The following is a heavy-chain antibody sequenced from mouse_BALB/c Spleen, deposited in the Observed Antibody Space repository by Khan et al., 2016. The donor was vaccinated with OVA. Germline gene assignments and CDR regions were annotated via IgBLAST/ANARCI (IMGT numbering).Heavy chain of an antibody. CDR3: ARLAYYYDSEGFAY. CDR2: VSTGGHYT. J-gene: IGHJ3*01. CDR1: GFTFSTCG. V-gene: IGHV5-6*02. D-gene: IGHD1-1*01. Sequence: EVKLVESGGDVVKPGGSLKLSCAASGFTFSTCGMSWVRQTPDKRLEWVATVSTGGHYTYYPDTVKGRFTISRDNAKNTLYLQMSSLKSEDTAIFYCARLAYYYDSEGFAYWGQGTLVTVSA.